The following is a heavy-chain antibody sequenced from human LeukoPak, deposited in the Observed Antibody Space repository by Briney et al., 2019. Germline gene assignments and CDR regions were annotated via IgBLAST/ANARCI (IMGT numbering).Heavy chain of an antibody. D-gene: IGHD3-16*02. Sequence: GESLKISCAASGFTFSSYAMSWVRQAPGKGLEWVSAISGSGGSTYYADSVTGRFTISRDNSKNTLYLQMNSLRAEDTAVYYCAKLPIMITFGGVIVWGQGTLVTVSS. V-gene: IGHV3-23*01. CDR1: GFTFSSYA. J-gene: IGHJ4*02. CDR3: AKLPIMITFGGVIV. CDR2: ISGSGGST.